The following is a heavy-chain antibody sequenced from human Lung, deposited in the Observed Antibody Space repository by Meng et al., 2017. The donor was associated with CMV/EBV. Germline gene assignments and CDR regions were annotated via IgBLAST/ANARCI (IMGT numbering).Heavy chain of an antibody. V-gene: IGHV4-4*02. D-gene: IGHD2-21*02. CDR1: GGPISSSNW. CDR3: ARVVTALWGYYFDY. J-gene: IGHJ4*02. CDR2: IYHSGST. Sequence: QGQRQEPAPGLLNPSGTLSLTCAVSGGPISSSNWWSWVRQPPGKGLEWIGEIYHSGSTNYNPSLKSRVTISVDKSKNQFSLKLSSVTAADTAVYYCARVVTALWGYYFDYWGQGTLVTVSS.